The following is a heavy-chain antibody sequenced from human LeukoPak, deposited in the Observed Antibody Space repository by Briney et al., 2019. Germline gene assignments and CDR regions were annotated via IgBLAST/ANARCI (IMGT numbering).Heavy chain of an antibody. V-gene: IGHV3-23*01. CDR1: GFTFSSYA. D-gene: IGHD3-10*01. Sequence: GGSLRLSCAASGFTFSSYAMSWVRQAPGKGLEWVSAISGSGGSTYYADSVKGRFTISRDNSKNTLYLQMNSLRAEDTAVYYCAKDGLPTSYGSVRLTYWGQGTLVTVSS. CDR2: ISGSGGST. CDR3: AKDGLPTSYGSVRLTY. J-gene: IGHJ4*02.